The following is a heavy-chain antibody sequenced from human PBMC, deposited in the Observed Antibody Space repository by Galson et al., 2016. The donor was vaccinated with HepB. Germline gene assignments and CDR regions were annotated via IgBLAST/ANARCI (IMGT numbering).Heavy chain of an antibody. Sequence: SLRLSCAASGFTFSNYAMTWVRQAPGKGLEWISTINNNDDSTYYADSVQGRFTISSDKSKNTLFLQMNSLRAEDTAVYYCAKDWSTTTCVQGCLDVWGQGTTVTVSS. D-gene: IGHD3-10*02. CDR3: AKDWSTTTCVQGCLDV. CDR1: GFTFSNYA. V-gene: IGHV3-23*01. CDR2: INNNDDST. J-gene: IGHJ6*02.